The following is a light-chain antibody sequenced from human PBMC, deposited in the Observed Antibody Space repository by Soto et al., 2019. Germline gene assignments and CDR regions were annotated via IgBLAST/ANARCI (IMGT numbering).Light chain of an antibody. CDR3: SSYTTNNTYV. CDR1: SSDVITYNS. V-gene: IGLV2-18*02. Sequence: QSALTQPPSVSGSPGHSVTISCTGTSSDVITYNSVSWYQQPPGTVPKLMIYEVSHRPSGVPDRFSGSKSGNTASLTISGLQAEDEADYYCSSYTTNNTYVFGTGTKVTVL. CDR2: EVS. J-gene: IGLJ1*01.